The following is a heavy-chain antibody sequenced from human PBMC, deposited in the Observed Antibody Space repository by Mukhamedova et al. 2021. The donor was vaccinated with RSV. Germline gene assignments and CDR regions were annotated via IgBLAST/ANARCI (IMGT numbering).Heavy chain of an antibody. J-gene: IGHJ4*02. D-gene: IGHD6-19*01. V-gene: IGHV1-46*01. Sequence: GLEWMGVINPRGDSTSYGQKFQGRVNMTRDTSTSTVYMELSSGRSEDTAVHHCARGLSSHPLDYWGRGTRVTVPS. CDR2: INPRGDST. CDR3: ARGLSSHPLDY.